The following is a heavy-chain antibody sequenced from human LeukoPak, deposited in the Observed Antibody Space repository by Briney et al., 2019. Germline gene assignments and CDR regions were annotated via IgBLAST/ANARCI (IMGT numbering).Heavy chain of an antibody. Sequence: AGGSLRFSCAASGFTFSSYEMNWVRQAPGKGLEWVSYISSGSTIYDADSVKSRFTTSRDNAKNALYLQMNSLRAEDTAVYYCARESIAVAGAPFDYWGQGTLVTVSS. V-gene: IGHV3-48*03. CDR2: ISSGSTI. D-gene: IGHD6-19*01. CDR1: GFTFSSYE. J-gene: IGHJ4*02. CDR3: ARESIAVAGAPFDY.